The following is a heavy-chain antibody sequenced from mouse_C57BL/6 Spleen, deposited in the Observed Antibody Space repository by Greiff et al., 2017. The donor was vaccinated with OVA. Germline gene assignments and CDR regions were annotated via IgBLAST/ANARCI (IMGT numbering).Heavy chain of an antibody. D-gene: IGHD1-1*02. V-gene: IGHV1-55*01. Sequence: QVQLQQPGAELVKPGASVKMSCKASGYTFTSYWITWVKQRPGQGLEWIGDIYPGSGGTTYNENFMSKATLTVDTSSSTAYMQHSGMTSEDSAVYYCARGVVDYWGQGTTLTVSS. CDR1: GYTFTSYW. CDR2: IYPGSGGT. CDR3: ARGVVDY. J-gene: IGHJ2*01.